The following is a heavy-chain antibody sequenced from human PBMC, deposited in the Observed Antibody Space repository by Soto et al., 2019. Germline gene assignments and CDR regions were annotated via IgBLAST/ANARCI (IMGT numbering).Heavy chain of an antibody. CDR2: INPSGGST. Sequence: GASVTVSCKASGYTFTSYYMHWVRQAPGQGLEWMGIINPSGGSTSYAQKFQGRVTMTRDTSTSTVYMELSSLRSEDTAVYYCARDGRAVTTFANTVFDYWGQGPLVTVSS. J-gene: IGHJ4*02. D-gene: IGHD4-4*01. CDR3: ARDGRAVTTFANTVFDY. V-gene: IGHV1-46*01. CDR1: GYTFTSYY.